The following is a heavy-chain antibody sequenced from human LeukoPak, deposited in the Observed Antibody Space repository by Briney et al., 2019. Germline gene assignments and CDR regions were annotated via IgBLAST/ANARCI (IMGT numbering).Heavy chain of an antibody. CDR2: IYYSGST. V-gene: IGHV4-59*01. CDR3: ARSHSLWTSFDY. D-gene: IGHD3/OR15-3a*01. Sequence: KPSETLSLTCTVSGGSISRYYWSWIRQPPGKGLEWIGYIYYSGSTNYNPSLKSRVTISVDTSKNQFSLKLSSVTAADTAVYYCARSHSLWTSFDYWGQGTLVTVSS. J-gene: IGHJ4*02. CDR1: GGSISRYY.